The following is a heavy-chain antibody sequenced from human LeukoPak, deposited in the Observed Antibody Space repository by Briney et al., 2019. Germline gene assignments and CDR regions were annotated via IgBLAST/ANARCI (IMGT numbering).Heavy chain of an antibody. CDR1: GYTFTGYY. CDR3: ARGMTGDDGFDY. V-gene: IGHV1-2*02. CDR2: INPNSGGT. Sequence: ASVKVSCKASGYTFTGYYMHWVRQAPGQGPEWMGWINPNSGGTNYAQKFQGRVTMTRDTSISTAYMELSRLRSDDTAVYYCARGMTGDDGFDYWGQGTLVTVSS. J-gene: IGHJ4*02. D-gene: IGHD7-27*01.